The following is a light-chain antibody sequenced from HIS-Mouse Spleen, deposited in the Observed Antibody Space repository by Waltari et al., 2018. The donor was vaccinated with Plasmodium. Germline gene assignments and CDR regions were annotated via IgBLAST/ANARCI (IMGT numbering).Light chain of an antibody. CDR3: YSTDSSGNHRV. CDR2: EDS. CDR1: ALPKKY. Sequence: SYELTQPPSVSVSPGQTARITCSGDALPKKYAYWYQQKSGQAPVLVIYEDSERPSGIPERFSGSSSGKMATLTISGAQVEDEADYYCYSTDSSGNHRVFGGGTKLTVL. J-gene: IGLJ3*02. V-gene: IGLV3-10*01.